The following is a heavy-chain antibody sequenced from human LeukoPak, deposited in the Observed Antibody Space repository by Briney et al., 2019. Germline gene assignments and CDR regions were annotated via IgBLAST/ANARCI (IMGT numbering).Heavy chain of an antibody. J-gene: IGHJ5*02. CDR1: GFTFSSYW. V-gene: IGHV3-7*01. D-gene: IGHD6-13*01. Sequence: PGGSLRLSCAASGFTFSSYWMSWVRQALGKGLEWVANIKQDGSEKYYVDSVKGRFTISRDNAKNSLYLQMNSLRAEDTAVYYCATGIAAAGPNWFDPWGQGTLVTVSS. CDR3: ATGIAAAGPNWFDP. CDR2: IKQDGSEK.